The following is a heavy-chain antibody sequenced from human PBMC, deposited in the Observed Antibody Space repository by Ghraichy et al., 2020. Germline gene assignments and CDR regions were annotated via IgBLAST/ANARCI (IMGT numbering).Heavy chain of an antibody. CDR3: ARGAHDYAFDF. CDR2: TYHDGTT. Sequence: SETLSLTCAVSGDVIGAGCYSWSWIRQSPGKGLEWVGYTYHDGTTHLNPSLKNRVTILVDKSKNQFSLNLSSLTAADTAVYYCARGAHDYAFDFWGQGAPVTVTS. J-gene: IGHJ4*02. D-gene: IGHD4-17*01. V-gene: IGHV4-30-2*06. CDR1: GDVIGAGCYS.